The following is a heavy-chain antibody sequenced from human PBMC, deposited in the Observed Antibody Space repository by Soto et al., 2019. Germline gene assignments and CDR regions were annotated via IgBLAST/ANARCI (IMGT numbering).Heavy chain of an antibody. CDR2: ISHDERNT. D-gene: IGHD2-8*01. V-gene: IGHV3-30*14. J-gene: IGHJ5*02. CDR3: ARGIYCTNGVCYRAWFDP. CDR1: GFTFSSFA. Sequence: GGSLRLSCAASGFTFSSFAMHWVRRAPGKGLEGVSVISHDERNTYYADSVKGRFTISRDNSKNTLYLQMNSLRAEDTAVYYCARGIYCTNGVCYRAWFDPWGQGTLVTVSS.